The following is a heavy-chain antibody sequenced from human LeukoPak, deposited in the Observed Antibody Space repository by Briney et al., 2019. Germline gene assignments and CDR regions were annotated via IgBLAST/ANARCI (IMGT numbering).Heavy chain of an antibody. CDR1: GDSVSNVNFD. Sequence: TPSETLSLTCTVSGDSVSNVNFDWAWIRQPPGRGLEWIGSVSYSGSTYYNPSPKSRVAISLDTSKNQFSLRLTSVTAADTAVFYCARRGSVTYWIDYWGQGTLVAVSS. V-gene: IGHV4-39*01. J-gene: IGHJ4*02. CDR2: VSYSGST. CDR3: ARRGSVTYWIDY. D-gene: IGHD1-1*01.